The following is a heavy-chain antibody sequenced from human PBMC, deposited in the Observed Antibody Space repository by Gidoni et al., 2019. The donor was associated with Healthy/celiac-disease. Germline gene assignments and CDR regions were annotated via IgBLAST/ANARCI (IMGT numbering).Heavy chain of an antibody. D-gene: IGHD4-17*01. CDR2: IRGSGGST. CDR1: GFTFSSYA. Sequence: EVQLLESGGGLVQPGGSLRLSCAASGFTFSSYALRWVRQAPGKGLEGVSAIRGSGGSTYYADSVKGRLTISRDNSKNTLYLQMNSLRAEDTAVYYCAKDSLPDYGGNSGEPTSFDYWGQGTLVTVSS. CDR3: AKDSLPDYGGNSGEPTSFDY. V-gene: IGHV3-23*01. J-gene: IGHJ4*02.